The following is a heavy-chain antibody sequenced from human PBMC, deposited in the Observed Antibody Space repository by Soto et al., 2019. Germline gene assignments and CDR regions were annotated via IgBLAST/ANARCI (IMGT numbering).Heavy chain of an antibody. J-gene: IGHJ5*02. D-gene: IGHD1-20*01. CDR2: ISYTGTT. Sequence: QVQLQESGPGLVEPSETVSLTCTVSGGSITNYYWSWIRQPPGEGLEWIGCISYTGTTSYSPSLRSRVTISIDTSKNPLSLMMTSGTAADTDVYFCWRGITTGLEWFDPWGQGTLVTVSS. CDR1: GGSITNYY. CDR3: WRGITTGLEWFDP. V-gene: IGHV4-59*01.